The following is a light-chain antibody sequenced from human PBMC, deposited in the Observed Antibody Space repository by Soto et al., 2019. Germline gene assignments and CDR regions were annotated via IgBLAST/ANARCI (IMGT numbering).Light chain of an antibody. Sequence: QSVLTQPASVSGSPGQSITISCTGTSSDVGSYNLLSWYQQHPGKAPKLMISEGSKGPSGVSNRFSGSKSGNTASLTISGLQAEDEADYYCCSYAGSSTFVFGGGTQLTVL. CDR1: SSDVGSYNL. J-gene: IGLJ2*01. CDR3: CSYAGSSTFV. V-gene: IGLV2-23*03. CDR2: EGS.